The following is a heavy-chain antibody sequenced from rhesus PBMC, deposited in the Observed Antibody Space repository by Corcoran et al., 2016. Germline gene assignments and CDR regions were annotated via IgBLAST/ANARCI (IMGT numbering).Heavy chain of an antibody. J-gene: IGHJ4*01. CDR3: ARDLAGSGSLDY. D-gene: IGHD6-25*01. Sequence: QLQLQESGPGLVKPSETLSLTCAVSGYSISSGYGWSWIRQPPGKGLEWIGYISYSGSTSYNPSLKSRVTMSRDTSKDQFSLKLSSVTAADTAVYYCARDLAGSGSLDYWGQGVLVTVSS. CDR1: GYSISSGYG. CDR2: ISYSGST. V-gene: IGHV4-122*02.